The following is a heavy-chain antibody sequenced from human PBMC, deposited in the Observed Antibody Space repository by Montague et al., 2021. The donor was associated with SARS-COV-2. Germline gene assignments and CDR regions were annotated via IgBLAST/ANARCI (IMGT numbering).Heavy chain of an antibody. CDR3: ARVMRGYYYGLGVSAHFDY. CDR2: IYCSGST. J-gene: IGHJ4*02. Sequence: SETLSLTCTVSGGSISSYYWSWIRQPPGKGLEWIGYIYCSGSTNYNPSLKSRVTILVDTSKNQFSLKLSSVTAADTAVYYCARVMRGYYYGLGVSAHFDYWGQGTLVTVSS. D-gene: IGHD3-10*01. V-gene: IGHV4-59*01. CDR1: GGSISSYY.